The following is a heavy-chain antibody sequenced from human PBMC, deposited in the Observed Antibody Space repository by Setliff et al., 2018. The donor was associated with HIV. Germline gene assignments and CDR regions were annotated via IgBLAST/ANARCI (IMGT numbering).Heavy chain of an antibody. CDR1: EFTLSGYS. J-gene: IGHJ4*02. D-gene: IGHD1-1*01. Sequence: GGSLRLSCAASEFTLSGYSMSWVRQVPGKGLEWVSAIDPSGNGVSTYYGDSVKGRFTISRDNSKNTVHLQMNSLRAEDTAIYYCAKPQRDASYFDYWGQGTLVTVSS. CDR3: AKPQRDASYFDY. CDR2: IDPSGNGVST. V-gene: IGHV3-23*01.